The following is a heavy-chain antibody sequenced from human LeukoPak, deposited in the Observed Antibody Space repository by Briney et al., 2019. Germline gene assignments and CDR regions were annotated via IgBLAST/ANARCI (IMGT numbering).Heavy chain of an antibody. J-gene: IGHJ4*02. CDR3: ARGSCSTTNCPSFDY. CDR1: GFTFGAYS. Sequence: GGSLRLSCAASGFTFGAYSMNWVRQAPGKGLEWVSSISSSSTYIYYADLVKGRFTISRDNAKNSLYLQMSSLRAEDTAVYYCARGSCSTTNCPSFDYWGQGTLVTVSS. D-gene: IGHD2-2*01. CDR2: ISSSSTYI. V-gene: IGHV3-21*01.